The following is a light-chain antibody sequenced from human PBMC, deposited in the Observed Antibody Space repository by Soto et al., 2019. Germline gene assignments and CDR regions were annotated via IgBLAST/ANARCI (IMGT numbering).Light chain of an antibody. Sequence: DIVMTQSPDSLAVSLGERATINCKSSQSVLYSSNNNNYIAWYQQKPGQPPKLIIYWASTRESGVPDRFSGSGSGTDFTLTISSLQAEDVAIYYCQQHFTAPLTFGGGTKVDIK. CDR2: WAS. CDR1: QSVLYSSNNNNY. J-gene: IGKJ4*01. CDR3: QQHFTAPLT. V-gene: IGKV4-1*01.